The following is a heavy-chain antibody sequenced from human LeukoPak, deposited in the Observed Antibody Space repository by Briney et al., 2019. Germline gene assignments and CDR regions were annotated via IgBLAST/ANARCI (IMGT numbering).Heavy chain of an antibody. J-gene: IGHJ5*02. V-gene: IGHV4-59*08. CDR1: GGSISSYY. CDR2: IYYSGST. D-gene: IGHD3-22*01. Sequence: SETLSLTCTVSGGSISSYYWSWIRQPPGKGLEWIGYIYYSGSTNYNPSLKSRVTISVDTSKNQFSLKLSSVTAADTAVYYCARHGSYYYDSSGYASVRSFETSGEGNLVTVSS. CDR3: ARHGSYYYDSSGYASVRSFET.